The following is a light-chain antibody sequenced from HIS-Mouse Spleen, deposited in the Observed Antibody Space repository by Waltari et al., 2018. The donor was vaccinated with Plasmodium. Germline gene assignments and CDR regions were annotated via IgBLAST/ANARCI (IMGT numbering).Light chain of an antibody. CDR1: QSVSSY. CDR3: QQRSNWPRVLT. CDR2: DAS. J-gene: IGKJ4*01. Sequence: EIVLTQSPATLSLSPGERATLSCRTSQSVSSYLALYQQKPGQAPRLPIYDASNRTTGIPARFSGSGSGTDFTLTISSLEPEDFAVYYCQQRSNWPRVLTFGGGTKVEIK. V-gene: IGKV3-11*01.